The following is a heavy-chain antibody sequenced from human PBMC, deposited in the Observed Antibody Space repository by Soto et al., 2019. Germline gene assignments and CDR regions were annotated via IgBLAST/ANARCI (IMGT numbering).Heavy chain of an antibody. CDR1: GGSVSSGSYY. V-gene: IGHV4-61*01. CDR2: IYYSGST. D-gene: IGHD2-2*01. J-gene: IGHJ6*02. Sequence: QVQLQESGPGLVKPSETLSLTCTVSGGSVSSGSYYWSWIRQPPGKGLEWIGYIYYSGSTNYNPSLKSRVTISVDTSKNQFSLKLSSVTAADTAVYYCARWRTKYHGDYYYGMDVWGQGTTVTVSS. CDR3: ARWRTKYHGDYYYGMDV.